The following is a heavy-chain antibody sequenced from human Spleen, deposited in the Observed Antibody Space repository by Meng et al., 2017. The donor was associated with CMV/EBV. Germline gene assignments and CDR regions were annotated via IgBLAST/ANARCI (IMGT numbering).Heavy chain of an antibody. CDR1: GYSFTSHG. Sequence: CKASGYSFTSHGMSWVRQAPGQGLEWMAWTSTSNGDTIYAQQFRGRVTMTTDTSTSTAYMELTSLRSDDTAVYYCARRGGVEWLLSFWGQGTLVTVSS. CDR2: TSTSNGDT. D-gene: IGHD3-3*01. J-gene: IGHJ4*02. CDR3: ARRGGVEWLLSF. V-gene: IGHV1-18*04.